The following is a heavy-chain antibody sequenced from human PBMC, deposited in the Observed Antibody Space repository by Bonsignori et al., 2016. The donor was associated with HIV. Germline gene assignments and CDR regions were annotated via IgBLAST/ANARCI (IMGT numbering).Heavy chain of an antibody. CDR2: INHSGST. J-gene: IGHJ6*03. CDR3: ARVLGIRYYYYYYMDV. Sequence: WIRQPPGKGLEWIGEINHSGSTNYNPSLKSRVTISVGTSKNQFSLKLSSVTAADTAVYYCARVLGIRYYYYYYMDVWGKGTTVTVSS. D-gene: IGHD7-27*01. V-gene: IGHV4-34*01.